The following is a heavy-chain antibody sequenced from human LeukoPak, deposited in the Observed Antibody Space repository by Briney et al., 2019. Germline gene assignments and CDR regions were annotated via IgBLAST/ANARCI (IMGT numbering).Heavy chain of an antibody. V-gene: IGHV4-39*07. J-gene: IGHJ5*02. CDR2: FSYSGST. CDR3: ARDRTVVVVVAATQAHWFDP. CDR1: GDSISSRSYY. D-gene: IGHD2-15*01. Sequence: SETLSLTCTVSGDSISSRSYYWGWIRQPPGKGLEWIGSFSYSGSTYYNPSLKSRVTISVDTSKNQFSLKLSSVTAADTAVYYRARDRTVVVVVAATQAHWFDPWGQGTLVTVSS.